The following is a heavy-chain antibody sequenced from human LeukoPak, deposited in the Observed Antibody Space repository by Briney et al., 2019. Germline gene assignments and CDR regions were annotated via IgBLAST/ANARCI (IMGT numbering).Heavy chain of an antibody. CDR3: ARDRGVTAKRGWFDP. Sequence: SQTLSLTCTVSGGSISSGGHYWSWIRQHPGKGLEWIGYIYHSGSTYYNPSLKSRVTISIDTSQNRFSLNLSSVTAADTAVYYCARDRGVTAKRGWFDPWGQGTLVTVSS. CDR1: GGSISSGGHY. CDR2: IYHSGST. D-gene: IGHD2-21*02. J-gene: IGHJ5*02. V-gene: IGHV4-31*03.